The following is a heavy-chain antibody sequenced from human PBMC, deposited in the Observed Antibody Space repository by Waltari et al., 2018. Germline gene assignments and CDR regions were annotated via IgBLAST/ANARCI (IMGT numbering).Heavy chain of an antibody. CDR3: ARVARKTYSSPVPGRDYYYGMDV. V-gene: IGHV3-74*01. CDR2: INRDGSDT. J-gene: IGHJ6*02. D-gene: IGHD6-13*01. CDR1: GFTFSRYW. Sequence: EEQLVESGGGLIQPGESLRVSCAVSGFTFSRYWMNWVRQAPGKGLVWFARINRDGSDTSYADSVKGRFTISRDNAKNTVYLQMKSLRAEDTAVYYCARVARKTYSSPVPGRDYYYGMDVWGLGTTVTVSS.